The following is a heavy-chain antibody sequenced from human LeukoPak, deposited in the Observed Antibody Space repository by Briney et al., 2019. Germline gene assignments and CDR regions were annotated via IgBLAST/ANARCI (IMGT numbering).Heavy chain of an antibody. CDR1: GFSVSSNY. D-gene: IGHD3-10*01. CDR3: AREEVRGVILTN. V-gene: IGHV3-53*01. CDR2: IYSGGST. J-gene: IGHJ4*02. Sequence: GGSLRLSCAASGFSVSSNYMSWVRQAPGKGLEWVSAIYSGGSTFYADSVKGRCTISRDDSKNTLYLQMNSLRAEDTAVYYCAREEVRGVILTNWGQGTLVTVSS.